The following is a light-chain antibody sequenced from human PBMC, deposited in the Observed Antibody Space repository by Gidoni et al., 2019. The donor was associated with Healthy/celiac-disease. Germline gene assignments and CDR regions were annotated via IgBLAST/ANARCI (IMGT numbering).Light chain of an antibody. CDR1: QDISNY. CDR2: DAS. J-gene: IGKJ4*01. Sequence: EIQMTQSPSSLSASVGDRVTITCQASQDISNYLNWYQQKPGKAPKLLIYDASNLETGVPSRFSGSGSGTDFTFTISSLQPEDIATYYCQQYDNLLLTFGGXTKVEIK. CDR3: QQYDNLLLT. V-gene: IGKV1-33*01.